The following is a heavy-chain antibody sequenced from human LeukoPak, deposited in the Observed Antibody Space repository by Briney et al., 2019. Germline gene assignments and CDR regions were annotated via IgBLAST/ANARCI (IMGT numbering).Heavy chain of an antibody. J-gene: IGHJ6*03. CDR1: GGSISSHY. CDR2: IYYSGST. V-gene: IGHV4-59*11. Sequence: PSETLSLTCTVSGGSISSHYWSWIRQPPGKGLEWIGYIYYSGSTNYNPSLKSRVTISVDTSKNQFSLKLSSVTAADTAVYYCARGINYYYYMDVWGKGTTVTVSS. CDR3: ARGINYYYYMDV.